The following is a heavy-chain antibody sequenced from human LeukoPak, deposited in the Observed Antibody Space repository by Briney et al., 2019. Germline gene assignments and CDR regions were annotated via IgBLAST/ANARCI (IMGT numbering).Heavy chain of an antibody. CDR1: GFTVSSNY. J-gene: IGHJ5*02. V-gene: IGHV3-53*01. CDR2: IYSGGST. Sequence: GVSLRLSCAASGFTVSSNYMSWVRQAPGKGLEWVSVIYSGGSTYYADSVKGRFTISRDNSKNTLYLQMNSLRAEDTAVYYCARAPPPGIAVAGTWWFDPWGQGTLVTVSS. CDR3: ARAPPPGIAVAGTWWFDP. D-gene: IGHD6-19*01.